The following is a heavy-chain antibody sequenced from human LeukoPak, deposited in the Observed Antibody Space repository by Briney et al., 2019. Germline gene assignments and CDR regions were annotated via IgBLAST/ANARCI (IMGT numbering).Heavy chain of an antibody. V-gene: IGHV3-23*01. J-gene: IGHJ4*02. CDR1: GFTLSSYA. Sequence: GGSLRLSCAASGFTLSSYAMRGVRQARGKGVEGGAAISGSGGNTYYADRVRGRFTIARDKSKNSLDLQMNSLRAEDTAVYFCAKDPITMVRGVIPILAYYFDCWGQGTLVTVSS. D-gene: IGHD3-10*01. CDR3: AKDPITMVRGVIPILAYYFDC. CDR2: ISGSGGNT.